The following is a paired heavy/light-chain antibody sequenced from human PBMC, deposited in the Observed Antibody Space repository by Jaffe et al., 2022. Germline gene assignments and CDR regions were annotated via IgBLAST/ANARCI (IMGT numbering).Heavy chain of an antibody. J-gene: IGHJ6*03. Sequence: QVQLVESGGGVVQPGGSLRLSCAASGFTFSSYGMHWVRQAPGKGLEWVAFIRYDGSTEYYEDSVKGRFTISRDNSKNTLFLHMNILRAEDTAVYYCAKSYGSGGSRFYYMDVWGKGTTVTVSS. V-gene: IGHV3-30*02. D-gene: IGHD3-10*01. CDR2: IRYDGSTE. CDR1: GFTFSSYG. CDR3: AKSYGSGGSRFYYMDV.
Light chain of an antibody. V-gene: IGLV3-21*02. CDR1: NIRRKT. CDR2: DDS. J-gene: IGLJ1*01. CDR3: QVWDSNRGV. Sequence: SYVLTQPPSVSVAPGQTARITCGGNNIRRKTVHWYQQMPGQAPVLVVYDDSDRPSGIPERFSGSNSENTATLTISRVEAGDEADYYCQVWDSNRGVFGPGTKVTVL.